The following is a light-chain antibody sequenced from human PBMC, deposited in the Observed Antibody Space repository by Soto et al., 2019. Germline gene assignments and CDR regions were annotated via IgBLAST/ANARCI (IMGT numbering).Light chain of an antibody. CDR3: QSYDSSMISLV. CDR2: ANN. CDR1: SSNIGAGYV. Sequence: QSVLTQPPSVSVAPGQRVTISCTGGSSNIGAGYVVSWYQQLPGTAPKLLMFANNNRPSWVPDRFSGSKSDTSASLAITGLQAEDEADYYCQSYDSSMISLVFGGGTKLTVL. J-gene: IGLJ2*01. V-gene: IGLV1-40*01.